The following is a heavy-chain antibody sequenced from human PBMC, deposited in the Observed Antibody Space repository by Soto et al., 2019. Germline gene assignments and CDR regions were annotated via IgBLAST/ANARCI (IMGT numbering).Heavy chain of an antibody. D-gene: IGHD4-17*01. J-gene: IGHJ6*02. Sequence: QVQLVESGGGVVQPGGSLRLSCTASGFTFTTFGIHWVRQAPGKGLEWVALISYDGHNKYYSDAVKGRFSISRDNYKTTMSLQMNSLRAEDTAVYYCAKDLQAYGDYNYYYYGMDVWGQGTTVSVSS. CDR1: GFTFTTFG. CDR3: AKDLQAYGDYNYYYYGMDV. V-gene: IGHV3-30*18. CDR2: ISYDGHNK.